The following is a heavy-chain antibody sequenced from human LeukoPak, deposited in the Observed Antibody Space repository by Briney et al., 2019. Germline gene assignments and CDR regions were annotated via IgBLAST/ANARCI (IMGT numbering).Heavy chain of an antibody. CDR2: ISWDGGST. J-gene: IGHJ4*02. D-gene: IGHD3-22*01. CDR3: AKDLSGKVHYYDSSGFDY. V-gene: IGHV3-43*01. CDR1: GFTFDDYT. Sequence: GGSLRLSCAASGFTFDDYTMHWVRHAPGKGLEWVSLISWDGGSTYYADSVKGRFTISRDNSKNSLYLQMNSLRTEDTALYYCAKDLSGKVHYYDSSGFDYWGQGTLVTVSS.